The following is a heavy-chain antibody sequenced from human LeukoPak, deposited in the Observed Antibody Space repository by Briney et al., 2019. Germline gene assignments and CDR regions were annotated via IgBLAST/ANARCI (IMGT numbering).Heavy chain of an antibody. CDR2: IYWNDDK. CDR1: GFSLSTTGVG. V-gene: IGHV2-5*01. Sequence: SCPTLVKPTQTLTLTGTFSGFSLSTTGVGLGWIRQPPVKAVESLSPIYWNDDKRYSPSLRSRLTITKDTSKNQVVLTMTNMEPVDTATYYCAHSPTVVTPRLQYFDYWGQGTLVTVSS. CDR3: AHSPTVVTPRLQYFDY. D-gene: IGHD4-17*01. J-gene: IGHJ4*02.